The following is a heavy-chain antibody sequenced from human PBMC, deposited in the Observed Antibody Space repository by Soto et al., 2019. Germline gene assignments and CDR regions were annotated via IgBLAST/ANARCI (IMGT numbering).Heavy chain of an antibody. CDR3: ARDGPYYSASRMDV. CDR2: LHSGGDT. D-gene: IGHD3-10*01. CDR1: GIPVSSNY. V-gene: IGHV3-53*04. Sequence: EVQLVESGGGLVQPGGSLRLSCVASGIPVSSNYMTWVRQAPGKGLEWVSVLHSGGDTYYANSVKGRFTISRHDSTNTLFLQMNRLTAEDTAVYYCARDGPYYSASRMDVWGQGPTVTVSS. J-gene: IGHJ6*02.